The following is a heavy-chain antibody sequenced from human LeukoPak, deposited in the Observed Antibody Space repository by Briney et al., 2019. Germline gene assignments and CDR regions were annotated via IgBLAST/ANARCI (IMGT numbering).Heavy chain of an antibody. CDR3: AKSYYYDSSGHFYY. J-gene: IGHJ4*02. V-gene: IGHV3-23*01. D-gene: IGHD3-22*01. CDR1: GFTFSHYP. Sequence: PGGSLRLSCAASGFTFSHYPMTWVRQAPGKGLEWVSSICGSGGHTYYADSVKGRFTISRDNSKNTLYLQMNSLRAEDTAVYYCAKSYYYDSSGHFYYWGQGTLVTVSS. CDR2: ICGSGGHT.